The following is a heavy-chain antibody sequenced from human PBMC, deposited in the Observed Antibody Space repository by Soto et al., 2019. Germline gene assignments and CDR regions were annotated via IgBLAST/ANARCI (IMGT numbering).Heavy chain of an antibody. D-gene: IGHD2-15*01. CDR3: ARDTLGSCKGGPCYRLQH. Sequence: PGGSLRLSFAASGFTFSSYVMHWVRQAPGKGLEWVAAIWNDGSDSYHVDSVKGRFTISRDNSKNTLYLQMNSLRVEDTAVYYCARDTLGSCKGGPCYRLQHWGQGTLVTVSS. CDR2: IWNDGSDS. J-gene: IGHJ1*01. CDR1: GFTFSSYV. V-gene: IGHV3-33*01.